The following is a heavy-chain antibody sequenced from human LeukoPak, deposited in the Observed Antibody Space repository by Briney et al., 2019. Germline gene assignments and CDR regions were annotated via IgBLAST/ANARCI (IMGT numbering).Heavy chain of an antibody. Sequence: GASVNVSCKASGYIFTSYGISWVRQAPGQGGEWMGWISAYNGNTNYAQKLQGRVTMTTDTSTSTAYMELRSLRSDDTAVYYCARDRPTVTTWGTNWFDPWGQGTLVTVSS. J-gene: IGHJ5*02. CDR3: ARDRPTVTTWGTNWFDP. D-gene: IGHD4-17*01. CDR1: GYIFTSYG. CDR2: ISAYNGNT. V-gene: IGHV1-18*04.